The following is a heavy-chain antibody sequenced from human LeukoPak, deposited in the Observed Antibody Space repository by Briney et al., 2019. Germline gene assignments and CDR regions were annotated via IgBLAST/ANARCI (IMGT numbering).Heavy chain of an antibody. V-gene: IGHV4-34*01. CDR3: ATAPPGKGALDI. CDR1: GGSFSGYY. D-gene: IGHD4-23*01. CDR2: INYSGGT. Sequence: PSETLSLTCAVYGGSFSGYYWSWIRQPPGKGLEWIGEINYSGGTNYNPSLGTRVTISIDTSKNQFSLKLTSVTAADTAVYYCATAPPGKGALDIWGQGTMVTVSS. J-gene: IGHJ3*02.